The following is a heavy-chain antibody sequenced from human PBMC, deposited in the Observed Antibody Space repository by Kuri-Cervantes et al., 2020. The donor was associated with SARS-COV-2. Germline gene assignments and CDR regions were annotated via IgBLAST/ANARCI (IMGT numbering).Heavy chain of an antibody. J-gene: IGHJ4*02. CDR2: VSSYDGYT. CDR1: GYIYRSCF. D-gene: IGHD2-21*01. CDR3: ARDPHLDHHILVGYPPFEY. V-gene: IGHV1-18*04. Sequence: GSVQDTCQSSGYIYRSCFISWVVQAPGRGLEWMGWVSSYDGYTNDEKRFQGRVTLTTDTSTNTAYLELRSLTSDDTAVYYCARDPHLDHHILVGYPPFEYWGQGTLVTVSS.